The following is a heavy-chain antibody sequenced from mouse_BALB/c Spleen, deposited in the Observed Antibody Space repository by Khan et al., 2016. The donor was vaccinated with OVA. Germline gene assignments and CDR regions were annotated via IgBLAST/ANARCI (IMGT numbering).Heavy chain of an antibody. D-gene: IGHD1-1*01. CDR2: IYPDSGST. CDR1: GYSFTDYI. V-gene: IGHV1-77*01. J-gene: IGHJ3*01. CDR3: ARRDYGSSCPGVAY. Sequence: QVQLQQSGPELVKPGASVKMSCKASGYSFTDYIISWVKQRTGQGLQWIGEIYPDSGSTYSNEKFKGKASLTADKSSNTAYMQLSSLTSEDSAVFFGARRDYGSSCPGVAYWGQGTLVTVSS.